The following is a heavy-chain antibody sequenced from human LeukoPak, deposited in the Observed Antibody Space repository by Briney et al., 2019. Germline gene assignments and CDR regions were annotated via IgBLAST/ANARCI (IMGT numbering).Heavy chain of an antibody. CDR1: GFTFSNYW. CDR2: IKQDGSVK. V-gene: IGHV3-7*03. CDR3: ARIGYSSSSLDF. D-gene: IGHD6-6*01. J-gene: IGHJ4*02. Sequence: PGGSLRLSCAASGFTFSNYWMSWVRQAPGKGLEWVANIKQDGSVKYYVDSVKGRFTISRDNAKNSLYLQMISLRAEDTAVYKCARIGYSSSSLDFWGRGTLVTVSS.